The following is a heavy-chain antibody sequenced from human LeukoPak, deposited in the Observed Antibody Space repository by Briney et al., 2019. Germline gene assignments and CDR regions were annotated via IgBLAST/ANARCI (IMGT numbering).Heavy chain of an antibody. CDR2: IYYSGST. CDR1: GGSISSYY. V-gene: IGHV4-59*01. J-gene: IGHJ3*02. D-gene: IGHD6-19*01. Sequence: SETLSLTCTVSGGSISSYYWSWIRQPPGKGLEWIGYIYYSGSTNYNPSLKSRVTISVDTSKNQFSLKLSSVTAADTAVYYCARESSGLHSDALDIWGQGTMVTVSS. CDR3: ARESSGLHSDALDI.